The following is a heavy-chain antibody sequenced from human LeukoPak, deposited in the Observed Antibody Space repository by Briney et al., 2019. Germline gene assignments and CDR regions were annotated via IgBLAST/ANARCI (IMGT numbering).Heavy chain of an antibody. CDR3: ANYGSVSYFAY. J-gene: IGHJ4*02. D-gene: IGHD3-10*01. CDR1: GFTFSNYG. Sequence: GGSLRLSCAASGFTFSNYGMHWGRQAPGKGLEWVAPISYDGRNTYYADSVKGRFTISRDNTKNTLYLQIISLRAEDTAVYYCANYGSVSYFAYWGQGTLVTVSS. CDR2: ISYDGRNT. V-gene: IGHV3-30*18.